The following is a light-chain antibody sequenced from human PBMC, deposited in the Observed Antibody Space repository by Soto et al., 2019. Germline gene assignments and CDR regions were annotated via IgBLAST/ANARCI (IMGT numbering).Light chain of an antibody. V-gene: IGLV1-51*01. J-gene: IGLJ3*02. Sequence: QAVVTQSPSVSAAPGQKVTISCSGSNSNIGNNNVSWYQHLPGTAPKLLIFDNNKRPSGIPDRFSGSKSGTSATLGITGLQTGDEADYYCATWDSSLTAVVFGGGTKLTVL. CDR2: DNN. CDR3: ATWDSSLTAVV. CDR1: NSNIGNNN.